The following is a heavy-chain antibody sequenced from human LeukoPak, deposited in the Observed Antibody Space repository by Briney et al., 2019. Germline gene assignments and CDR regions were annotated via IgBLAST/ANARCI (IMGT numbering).Heavy chain of an antibody. J-gene: IGHJ6*03. CDR1: GFTFDDYA. Sequence: GFLRLSCAASGFTFDDYAMHWVRQAPGKGLEWVSLISWDGGSTYYADSVKGRFTISRDNSKNSLYLQMNSLRAEDTALYYCAKDRSPRGYYYYYMDVWSKGTTVTVSS. CDR3: AKDRSPRGYYYYYMDV. V-gene: IGHV3-43D*04. CDR2: ISWDGGST.